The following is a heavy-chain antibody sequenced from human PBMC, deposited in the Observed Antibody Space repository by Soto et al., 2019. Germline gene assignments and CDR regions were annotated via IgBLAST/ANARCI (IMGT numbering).Heavy chain of an antibody. V-gene: IGHV4-59*01. D-gene: IGHD4-17*01. CDR2: IYYSGST. Sequence: SETLSLTCTVSGGSISSYYWSWIRQPPGKGLEWIGYIYYSGSTNYNPSPKSRVTISVDTSKNQFSLKLSSVTAADTAVYYCARSSPTTVPPYYYYLDGWGKGTTVTVSS. CDR3: ARSSPTTVPPYYYYLDG. J-gene: IGHJ6*03. CDR1: GGSISSYY.